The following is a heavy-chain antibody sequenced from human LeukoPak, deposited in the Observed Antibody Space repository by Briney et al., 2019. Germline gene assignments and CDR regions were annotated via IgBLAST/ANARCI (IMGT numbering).Heavy chain of an antibody. CDR3: ARGGGRGDYSFDY. Sequence: PGGALRLSCAASGFTFSSYEMNWVRQAPGKGLEWVSYISNSGSTIYYTDSVKGRFTISRDDAKNSLYLQMNSLRAEDTAVYYCARGGGRGDYSFDYWGQGTLVTVSS. D-gene: IGHD4-11*01. V-gene: IGHV3-48*03. J-gene: IGHJ4*02. CDR2: ISNSGSTI. CDR1: GFTFSSYE.